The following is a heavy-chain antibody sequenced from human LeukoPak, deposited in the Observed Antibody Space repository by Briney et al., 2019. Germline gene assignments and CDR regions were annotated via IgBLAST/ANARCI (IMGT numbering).Heavy chain of an antibody. CDR1: GGTFSSYA. CDR3: ARVAGFGEFHFDY. V-gene: IGHV1-69*05. J-gene: IGHJ4*02. Sequence: ASVKVSCKASGGTFSSYAISWVRQAPGQGLEWMGGIIPIFGTANYAQKFQGRVTITTDESTSTAYMELSSLRSEDTAVYYCARVAGFGEFHFDYWGQGTLVTVSS. D-gene: IGHD3-10*01. CDR2: IIPIFGTA.